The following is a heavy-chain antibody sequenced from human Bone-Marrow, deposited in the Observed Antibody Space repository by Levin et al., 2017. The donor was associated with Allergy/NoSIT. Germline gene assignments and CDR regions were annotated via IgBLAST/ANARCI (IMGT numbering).Heavy chain of an antibody. CDR2: IRHSGTT. CDR1: GDSIAGVYY. Sequence: SETLSLTCTVSGDSIAGVYYWAWIRQPPGRGLEWIGTIRHSGTTSYNPSLKSRVTISVDTSKNHFSLKVTSVTAADTAVYYCARVTGTVGYFDHWGQGTLVTVSS. J-gene: IGHJ4*02. V-gene: IGHV4-38-2*02. D-gene: IGHD1-26*01. CDR3: ARVTGTVGYFDH.